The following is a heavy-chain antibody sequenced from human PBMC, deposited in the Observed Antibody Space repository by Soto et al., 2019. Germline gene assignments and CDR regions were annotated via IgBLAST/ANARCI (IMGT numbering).Heavy chain of an antibody. CDR3: ARRKERSGPNFFDY. V-gene: IGHV1-8*01. J-gene: IGHJ4*02. CDR1: GYTFSTYD. Sequence: QEQLVQSGAEVKKPGASVKVSCKTSGYTFSTYDINWVRQAPGQGLEWMGWMNPNTGNTGYAQKFRGRVTLTRNTSISTAYMELMSLKDEDTAVYFCARRKERSGPNFFDYWGQGTLVTVSS. D-gene: IGHD6-25*01. CDR2: MNPNTGNT.